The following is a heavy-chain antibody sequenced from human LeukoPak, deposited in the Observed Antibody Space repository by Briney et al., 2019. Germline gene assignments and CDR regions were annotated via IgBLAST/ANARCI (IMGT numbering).Heavy chain of an antibody. J-gene: IGHJ4*02. V-gene: IGHV1-2*02. D-gene: IGHD6-19*01. CDR2: INPNSGGT. CDR3: ARDSAVAGLIDY. Sequence: ASVKVSCKASGYTFTGYYMHWVRQAPGQGLEWMGWINPNSGGTNYAQKFQGRVTMTRDTSISTAYMELSRLRSDDTAVYYCARDSAVAGLIDYWGQGTLVTVSP. CDR1: GYTFTGYY.